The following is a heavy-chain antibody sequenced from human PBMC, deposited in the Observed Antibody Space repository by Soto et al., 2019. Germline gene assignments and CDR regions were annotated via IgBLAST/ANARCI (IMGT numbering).Heavy chain of an antibody. CDR3: QTNSTGCDSFEL. CDR2: IDPSDSDT. D-gene: IGHD3-22*01. CDR1: GCTLTKYW. V-gene: IGHV5-10-1*01. J-gene: IGHJ4*02. Sequence: PGESLKSSCKWSGCTLTKYWIIWVRHMSGKGLDWMGRIDPSDSDTTYSPSFQCHVTLSADKSISTVYLSWSSLKASDSAIYYCQTNSTGCDSFELRGPGTLV.